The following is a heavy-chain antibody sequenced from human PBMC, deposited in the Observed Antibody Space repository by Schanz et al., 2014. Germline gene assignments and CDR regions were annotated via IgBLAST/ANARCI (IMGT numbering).Heavy chain of an antibody. V-gene: IGHV3-30*18. D-gene: IGHD6-25*01. Sequence: VQLLESGGGLVQPGGSLRLSCAASGFTFTNYAMSWVRQAPGKGLEWVALVSSDGNNDYYTDSVKGRFTISRDNSKNTLYLQMNSLRAEDTAVYYCAKVRYSSGWRGDYFDEWGQGTLVTVAS. CDR1: GFTFTNYA. CDR3: AKVRYSSGWRGDYFDE. J-gene: IGHJ4*02. CDR2: VSSDGNND.